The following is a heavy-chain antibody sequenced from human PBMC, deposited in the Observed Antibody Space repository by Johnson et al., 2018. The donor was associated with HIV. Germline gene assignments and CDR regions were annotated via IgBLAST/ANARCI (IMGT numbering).Heavy chain of an antibody. CDR1: GFTFSSYA. V-gene: IGHV3-23*04. CDR3: ARDHDRQQRGCAFDL. D-gene: IGHD6-25*01. Sequence: VQLVESGGGLVQPGGSLRLSCAASGFTFSSYAMSWVRQAPGKGLEWVSAISGSGGSTYYADSVKGRFTISRDNSKNTLYLQMSSLRAEDTAVDYCARDHDRQQRGCAFDLWGQGTMVTVSS. J-gene: IGHJ3*01. CDR2: ISGSGGST.